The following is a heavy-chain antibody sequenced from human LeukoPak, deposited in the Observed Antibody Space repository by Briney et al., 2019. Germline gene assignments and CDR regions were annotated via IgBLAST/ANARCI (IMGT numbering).Heavy chain of an antibody. CDR2: ISGSGGST. J-gene: IGHJ4*02. CDR3: AKGRSIVGATSDY. D-gene: IGHD1-26*01. CDR1: GFTFSSYA. Sequence: PGGSLRLSCAASGFTFSSYAMSWVRQAPGKGLEWVSAISGSGGSTYYADSVKGRFTISRDNPKNTLYLQMNSLRAEDTAVYYCAKGRSIVGATSDYWGQGTLVTVSS. V-gene: IGHV3-23*01.